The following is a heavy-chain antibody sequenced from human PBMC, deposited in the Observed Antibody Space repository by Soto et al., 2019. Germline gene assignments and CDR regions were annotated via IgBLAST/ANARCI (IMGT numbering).Heavy chain of an antibody. D-gene: IGHD2-2*01. CDR2: IYYSGST. V-gene: IGHV4-59*08. CDR3: ARRPADLAAEYYFDY. Sequence: QVQLQESGPGLVKPSETLSLTCTVSGGSISSYYWSWIRQPPGKGLEWIGYIYYSGSTNYNPSLKSRVTISVDTSKNQFSLKLSSVTAADTAVYYCARRPADLAAEYYFDYWGQGTLVTVSS. J-gene: IGHJ4*02. CDR1: GGSISSYY.